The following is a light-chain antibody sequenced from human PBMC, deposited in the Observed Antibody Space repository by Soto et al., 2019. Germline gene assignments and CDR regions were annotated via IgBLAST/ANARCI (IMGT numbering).Light chain of an antibody. CDR3: QSYYGSRRAV. Sequence: NFMLTQPHSVSASPGKTVTVSCTRSSGSIASNYVQWYQQRPGSAPTTVIYEDNQRPSGVPDRFSGSIDRSSNSASLTISGLQSEDEAVYYCQSYYGSRRAVLGGGTKLPVL. V-gene: IGLV6-57*03. CDR1: SGSIASNY. J-gene: IGLJ3*02. CDR2: EDN.